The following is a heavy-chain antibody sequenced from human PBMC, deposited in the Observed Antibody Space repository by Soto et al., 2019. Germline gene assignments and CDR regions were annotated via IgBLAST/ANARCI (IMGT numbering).Heavy chain of an antibody. Sequence: QVQLVESGGGVVQPGRSLRLSCAASGFTFSSYGMHWVRQAPGKGLEWVAVISYDGSNKYYADSVKGRFTISRDNSKNPLYLQMNSLRAEDTAVYYCAYGDPFDYWGQGTLVTVSS. D-gene: IGHD2-21*02. J-gene: IGHJ4*02. CDR2: ISYDGSNK. CDR1: GFTFSSYG. V-gene: IGHV3-30*03. CDR3: AYGDPFDY.